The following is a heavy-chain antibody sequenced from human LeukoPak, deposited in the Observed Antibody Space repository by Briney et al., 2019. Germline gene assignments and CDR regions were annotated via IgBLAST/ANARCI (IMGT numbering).Heavy chain of an antibody. CDR2: ISSSGSTI. V-gene: IGHV3-11*01. J-gene: IGHJ6*02. CDR1: GFTFSDYY. D-gene: IGHD4-11*01. Sequence: GGSLRLSCAASGFTFSDYYMSWIRQAPGKGLEWVSYISSSGSTIYYADSVKGRFTISRDNAKNPLYLQMNSLRAEDTAVYYCARDPSNYGCYYYGMDVWGQGTTVTVSS. CDR3: ARDPSNYGCYYYGMDV.